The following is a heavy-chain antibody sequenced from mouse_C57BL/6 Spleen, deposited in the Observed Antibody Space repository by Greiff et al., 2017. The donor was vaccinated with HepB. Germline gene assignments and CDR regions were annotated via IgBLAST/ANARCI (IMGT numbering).Heavy chain of an antibody. CDR1: GYAFSSSW. J-gene: IGHJ2*01. D-gene: IGHD1-1*02. CDR3: ARGGGGYYLDY. Sequence: QVQLQQSGPELVKPGASVKISCKASGYAFSSSWMNWVKQRPGKGLEWIGRIYPGDGDTNYNGKFKGKATLTADKSSSTAYMQLSSLTSEDSAVYFCARGGGGYYLDYWGQGTTLTVSS. CDR2: IYPGDGDT. V-gene: IGHV1-82*01.